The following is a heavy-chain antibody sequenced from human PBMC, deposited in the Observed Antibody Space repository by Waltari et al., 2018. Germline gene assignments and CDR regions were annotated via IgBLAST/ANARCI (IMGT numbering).Heavy chain of an antibody. D-gene: IGHD2-15*01. Sequence: QLQLQESGPALLKPSGTLSLTCAVSGDPMHSWWSWVRQPPGKGREWLGQCLGSGRTNYNPSFASRVTISLDTSTHQFALKMTSATAADTALYYCARDRGRGLYLDTWGQGILVTVSP. V-gene: IGHV4-4*02. CDR3: ARDRGRGLYLDT. J-gene: IGHJ4*02. CDR1: GDPMHSW. CDR2: CLGSGRT.